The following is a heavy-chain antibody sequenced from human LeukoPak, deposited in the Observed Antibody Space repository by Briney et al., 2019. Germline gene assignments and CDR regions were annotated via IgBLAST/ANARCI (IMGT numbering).Heavy chain of an antibody. J-gene: IGHJ4*02. CDR1: GGSITGYF. CDR3: ARGTDITPISGYYSFVY. CDR2: VSDTGRA. V-gene: IGHV4-4*07. D-gene: IGHD5-12*01. Sequence: PSETLSLTCTVPGGSITGYFWTWIRQPAGKGLEWIGRVSDTGRAYYNPSLERRVTISLDTSNNRFSLKVTSVTAADTAVYYCARGTDITPISGYYSFVYWGQGTLVSVSS.